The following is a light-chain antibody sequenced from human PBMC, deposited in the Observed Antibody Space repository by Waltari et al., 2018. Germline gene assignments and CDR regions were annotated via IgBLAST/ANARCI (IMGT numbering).Light chain of an antibody. Sequence: EVVLTQSPGPLSLSPGERATLSCRASQSVSRTLAWYQQKPGQAPRLLIYDASSRATGIPDSFSGGGSGTDFSLTISRLEPEDFAVYYCQKYGSLPATFGQGTKVEIK. V-gene: IGKV3-20*01. J-gene: IGKJ1*01. CDR2: DAS. CDR3: QKYGSLPAT. CDR1: QSVSRT.